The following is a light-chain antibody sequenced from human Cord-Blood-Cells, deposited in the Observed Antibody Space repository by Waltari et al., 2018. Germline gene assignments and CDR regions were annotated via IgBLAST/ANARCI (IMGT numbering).Light chain of an antibody. V-gene: IGLV2-23*01. Sequence: QSALTQPASVPGSPGQSIPISCTGTRSDFGSYNLVSWYQQHPGKAPKLMIYEGSKRPSGVSNRFSGSKSGNTASLTISGLQAEDEADYYCCSYAGSSTWVFGGGTKLTVL. CDR1: RSDFGSYNL. J-gene: IGLJ3*02. CDR2: EGS. CDR3: CSYAGSSTWV.